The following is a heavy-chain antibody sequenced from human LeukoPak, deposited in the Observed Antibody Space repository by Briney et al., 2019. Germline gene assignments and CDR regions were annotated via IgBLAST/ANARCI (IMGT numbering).Heavy chain of an antibody. CDR3: ARATTYDILTGYSDY. D-gene: IGHD3-9*01. CDR2: ISSSSSYI. V-gene: IGHV3-21*01. CDR1: GFTFSSYA. Sequence: GGSLRLSCAASGFTFSSYAMNWVRQAPGKGLEWVSSISSSSSYIYYADSVKGRFTISRDNAKKSLFLQMNSLRAEDTAVYYCARATTYDILTGYSDYWGQGTLVTVSS. J-gene: IGHJ4*02.